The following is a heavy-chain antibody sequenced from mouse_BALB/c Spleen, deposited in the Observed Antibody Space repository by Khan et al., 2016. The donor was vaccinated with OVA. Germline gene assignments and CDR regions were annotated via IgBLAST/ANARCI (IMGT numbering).Heavy chain of an antibody. V-gene: IGHV1S136*01. D-gene: IGHD4-1*01. CDR3: ARKASNLDFSFAY. J-gene: IGHJ3*01. Sequence: IQLVQSGPDLVKPGASVKMSCKASGYTFTNYVIHWVKQKPGQGLEWIGYINPYNDGIRNNEKFKGKATLTSDTSSSTAYIELSSLSSADSAVCYCARKASNLDFSFAYWGQGTLVTGSA. CDR2: INPYNDGI. CDR1: GYTFTNYV.